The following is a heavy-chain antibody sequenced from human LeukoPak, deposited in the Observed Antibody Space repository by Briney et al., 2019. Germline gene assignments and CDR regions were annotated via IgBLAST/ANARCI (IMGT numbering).Heavy chain of an antibody. CDR1: GYTFTSYG. V-gene: IGHV1-18*01. Sequence: GASVKVSSKASGYTFTSYGISWVRQAPGQGHEWMGWISAYNGNTNYAQKLQGRVTMTTDTSTSTAYMELRSLRSDDTAVYYCARTYSSSSRYYYYYYMDVWGKGTTVTVSS. D-gene: IGHD6-6*01. CDR3: ARTYSSSSRYYYYYYMDV. CDR2: ISAYNGNT. J-gene: IGHJ6*03.